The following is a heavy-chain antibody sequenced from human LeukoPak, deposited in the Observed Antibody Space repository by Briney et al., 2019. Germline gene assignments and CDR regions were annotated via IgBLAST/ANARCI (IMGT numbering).Heavy chain of an antibody. D-gene: IGHD3-22*01. CDR1: GVTFSSYA. J-gene: IGHJ6*03. V-gene: IGHV1-69*01. Sequence: ASVKVSCKASGVTFSSYAICWLPQAPGQGLEWIGGIIPIFGTANYAHKFQGRVTITADESTSTAYMELSSLRSEDTAVYYCAKVARTENYYDSSGIGFDYYYYMDVWGKGTTVTVSS. CDR2: IIPIFGTA. CDR3: AKVARTENYYDSSGIGFDYYYYMDV.